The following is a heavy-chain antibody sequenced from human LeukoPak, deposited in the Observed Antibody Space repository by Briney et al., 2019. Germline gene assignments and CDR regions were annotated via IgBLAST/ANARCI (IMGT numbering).Heavy chain of an antibody. Sequence: GGSLRLSCAASGFTFNSYAMHWVRQAPGKGLEWVAVISSDGSNNYYSDSVKGRFTISRDNSKNTLYLQVNSLRAEDTAVYYCARDRNRSGWYGDFDCWGQGTLVTVSS. CDR3: ARDRNRSGWYGDFDC. D-gene: IGHD6-19*01. CDR2: ISSDGSNN. J-gene: IGHJ4*02. V-gene: IGHV3-30-3*01. CDR1: GFTFNSYA.